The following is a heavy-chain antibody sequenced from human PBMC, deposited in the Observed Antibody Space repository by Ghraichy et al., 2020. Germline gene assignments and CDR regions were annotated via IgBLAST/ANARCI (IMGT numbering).Heavy chain of an antibody. CDR1: GFTFSSYA. CDR3: AKDRDYGDYGIYYFDY. J-gene: IGHJ4*02. D-gene: IGHD4-17*01. Sequence: GGSLRLSCAASGFTFSSYAMSWVRQAPGKGLEWVSAISGSGGSTYYADSVKGRFTISRDNSKNTLYLQMNSLRAEDTAVYYCAKDRDYGDYGIYYFDYWGQGTLVTVSS. V-gene: IGHV3-23*01. CDR2: ISGSGGST.